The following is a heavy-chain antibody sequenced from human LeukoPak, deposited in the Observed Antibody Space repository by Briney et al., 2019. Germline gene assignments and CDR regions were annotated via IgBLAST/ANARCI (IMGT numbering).Heavy chain of an antibody. Sequence: SGGSLRLSCAAFGFTFSSSWMHWVCHAPEKGLEWVADIKCDGSEKYYVDSVKGRLTISRDNAKNSLYLQVNSLRAEDIRSGSYSLIDYWGQGTLVTVSS. J-gene: IGHJ4*02. V-gene: IGHV3-52*01. CDR1: GFTFSSSW. D-gene: IGHD3-10*01. CDR3: SLIDY. CDR2: IKCDGSEK.